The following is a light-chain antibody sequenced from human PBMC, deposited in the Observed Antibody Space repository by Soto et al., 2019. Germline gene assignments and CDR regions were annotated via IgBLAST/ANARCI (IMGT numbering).Light chain of an antibody. V-gene: IGLV2-14*01. Sequence: QSVLTQPASVSGSPGRSITISCTGTSSDVGAYNFVSWYQQHPGKAPKLMIYDVSDRPSGVSNRFSGSKSGNTASLTISGLQAEDEADYYCSSYTTDWTHVFGTGTKVTVL. CDR3: SSYTTDWTHV. J-gene: IGLJ1*01. CDR2: DVS. CDR1: SSDVGAYNF.